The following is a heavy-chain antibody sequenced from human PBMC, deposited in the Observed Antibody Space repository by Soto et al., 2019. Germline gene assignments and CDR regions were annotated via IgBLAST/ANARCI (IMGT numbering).Heavy chain of an antibody. J-gene: IGHJ6*02. D-gene: IGHD6-13*01. V-gene: IGHV2-70*04. CDR3: ARTIAAAGGYGMDV. Sequence: PTLVNPTQTLTLTCTFSGFSLSTSGMRVSWIRQPPGKALEWLARIDWDDDKFYSTSLKTRLTISKDTSKNQVVLTMTNMDPVDTATYYCARTIAAAGGYGMDVWGQGTTVTVSS. CDR2: IDWDDDK. CDR1: GFSLSTSGMR.